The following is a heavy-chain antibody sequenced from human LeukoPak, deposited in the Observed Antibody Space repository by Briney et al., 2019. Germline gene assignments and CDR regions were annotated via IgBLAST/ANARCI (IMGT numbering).Heavy chain of an antibody. J-gene: IGHJ6*02. D-gene: IGHD1-7*01. V-gene: IGHV1-46*01. CDR3: ARDTRVLELPIHYYYYGMDV. CDR2: INPSGGST. CDR1: GYTFTSYY. Sequence: ASVKVSCKASGYTFTSYYMHWVRQAPGQGLEWMGIINPSGGSTSYAQKFQGRVTMTRDTSTSTVYMELSSLRSEDTAVYYCARDTRVLELPIHYYYYGMDVWGQGTTVTVSS.